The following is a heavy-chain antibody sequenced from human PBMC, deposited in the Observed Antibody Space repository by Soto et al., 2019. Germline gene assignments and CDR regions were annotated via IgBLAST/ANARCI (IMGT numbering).Heavy chain of an antibody. Sequence: EVQLVESGGGLVQPGGSLRLSCAASGFTFSSYWMHWVRQAPGKGLVWVSRINSDGSSTSYADSVKGRFTISRDNAKNTLYLQMNSLRAEDTAVYYCAIGILGGDGTYCFDIWGQGTMVAVSS. CDR3: AIGILGGDGTYCFDI. J-gene: IGHJ3*02. D-gene: IGHD2-21*01. V-gene: IGHV3-74*01. CDR1: GFTFSSYW. CDR2: INSDGSST.